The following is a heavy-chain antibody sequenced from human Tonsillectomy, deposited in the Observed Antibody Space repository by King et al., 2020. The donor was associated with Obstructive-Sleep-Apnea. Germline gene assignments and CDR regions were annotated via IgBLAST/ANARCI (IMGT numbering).Heavy chain of an antibody. J-gene: IGHJ4*02. Sequence: LQLQESGPGLVKPSETLSLACTVSGYSVISGDYWGWIRQPPGKGLEWIGSIYHSGYTSYNPSLKSRANISVDTSKNQFFLRLASVTAADTAVYYCVREAAKVFYAQISGYIDYFDSWGQGTRVTVSP. V-gene: IGHV4-38-2*02. CDR2: IYHSGYT. CDR1: GYSVISGDY. D-gene: IGHD3-22*01. CDR3: VREAAKVFYAQISGYIDYFDS.